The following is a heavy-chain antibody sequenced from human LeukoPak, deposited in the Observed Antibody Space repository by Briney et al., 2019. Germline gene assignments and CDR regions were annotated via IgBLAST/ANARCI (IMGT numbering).Heavy chain of an antibody. D-gene: IGHD5-18*01. J-gene: IGHJ4*02. V-gene: IGHV4-59*11. CDR3: ATIRRGSIYGYFDF. CDR2: LLDSWCT. CDR1: GASMSTHY. Sequence: PSGTLSLTCTVSGASMSTHYWSWLRQPPGKGLEWIGYLLDSWCTKDNPSLQSRVTLSADTSKNQFSLRLTSVTAADTAVYYCATIRRGSIYGYFDFWGQGILVTVSS.